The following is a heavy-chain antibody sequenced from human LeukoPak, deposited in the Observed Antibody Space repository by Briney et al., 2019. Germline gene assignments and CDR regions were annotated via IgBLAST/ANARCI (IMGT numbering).Heavy chain of an antibody. D-gene: IGHD6-19*01. Sequence: GGSLRLSCAASGFTFSSYGMHWVRQAPGKGLEWVAVISYDGSNKYYADSVKGRFTISRDNSKNTLYLQMNSLRAEDTAVYYCAKDGYSSGWYWGQETLVTVSS. J-gene: IGHJ4*02. CDR2: ISYDGSNK. CDR3: AKDGYSSGWY. CDR1: GFTFSSYG. V-gene: IGHV3-30*18.